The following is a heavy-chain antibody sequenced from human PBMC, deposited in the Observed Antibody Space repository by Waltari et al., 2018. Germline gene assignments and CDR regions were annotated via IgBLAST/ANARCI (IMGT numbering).Heavy chain of an antibody. CDR2: IYTSGST. V-gene: IGHV4-61*02. CDR1: GGSISSGSYY. D-gene: IGHD6-13*01. J-gene: IGHJ4*02. CDR3: ARDRSSWI. Sequence: QVQLQESGPGLVKPSQTLSLTCTVSGGSISSGSYYWSWIRQPAGKGLEWIGRIYTSGSTNYNPSLKSRVTISVDTSKNQFSLKLSSVTAADTAVYYCARDRSSWIWGQGTLVTVSS.